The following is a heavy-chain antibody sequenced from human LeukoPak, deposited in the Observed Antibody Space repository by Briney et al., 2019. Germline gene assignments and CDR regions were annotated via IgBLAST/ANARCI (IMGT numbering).Heavy chain of an antibody. J-gene: IGHJ4*02. CDR1: GAAFTKYG. Sequence: GGSLRLSCAASGAAFTKYGMKWVRQAAGAGLEYISGISRGGDMTHYADSVKGRFTISRDNVQNTLYLQMNSLRADDTALYYCATEGFYYWGPGTQATVSS. V-gene: IGHV3-23*01. CDR2: ISRGGDMT. CDR3: ATEGFYY.